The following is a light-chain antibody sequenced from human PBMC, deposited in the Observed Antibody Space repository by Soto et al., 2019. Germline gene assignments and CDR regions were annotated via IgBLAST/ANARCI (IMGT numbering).Light chain of an antibody. CDR2: KAS. CDR3: QQYNDYSWT. CDR1: QSMGIR. V-gene: IGKV1-5*03. J-gene: IGKJ1*01. Sequence: IQMTQSPSTLSASVGDRVAITCRASQSMGIRLAWYQKKPGKAPRFLIYKASTLQTGVPSRFSGSGSGTEFTLTISSLQPDDFATYYCQQYNDYSWTFGQGTKVEIK.